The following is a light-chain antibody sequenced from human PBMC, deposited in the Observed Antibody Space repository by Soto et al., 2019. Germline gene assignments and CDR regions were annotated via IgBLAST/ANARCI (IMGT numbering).Light chain of an antibody. CDR1: QIVSGN. Sequence: DRVMTQSPVTLSVSPGERATLSCRASQIVSGNIAWYQQKPGQAPRLLIYVSSTRAAGIPARFSGSGVGTEFTLTLTTPQNEDSSVSYDQQYNNWPLTIGGGTKVEIK. J-gene: IGKJ4*01. CDR3: QQYNNWPLT. CDR2: VSS. V-gene: IGKV3D-15*01.